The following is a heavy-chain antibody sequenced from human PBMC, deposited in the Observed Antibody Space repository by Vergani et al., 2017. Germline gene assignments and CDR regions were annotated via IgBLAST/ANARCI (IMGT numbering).Heavy chain of an antibody. CDR1: GFTFSSYA. D-gene: IGHD4-23*01. J-gene: IGHJ6*02. CDR2: ISGSGGST. CDR3: AKDWPHYGGKGGVYYYYGMDV. V-gene: IGHV3-23*01. Sequence: EVQLLESGGGLVQPGGSLRLSCAASGFTFSSYAMSWVRQAPGKGLEWVSAISGSGGSTYYADSVKGRFTISRDNSKNTLHLQMNSLRAEDTAVYYCAKDWPHYGGKGGVYYYYGMDVWGQGTTVTVSS.